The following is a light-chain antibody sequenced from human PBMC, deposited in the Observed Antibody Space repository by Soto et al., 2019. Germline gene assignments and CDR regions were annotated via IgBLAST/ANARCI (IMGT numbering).Light chain of an antibody. CDR1: SSDVGGHNY. J-gene: IGLJ2*01. Sequence: QSALTQPASVSGSPGQSIIISCTGTSSDVGGHNYVSWYQHHPGKAPKLIIYDVSNRPSGVSIRFSASKSGNTASLTISGLQAEDEADYYCQSYTSNSVVFGGGTKLTVL. CDR2: DVS. V-gene: IGLV2-14*03. CDR3: QSYTSNSVV.